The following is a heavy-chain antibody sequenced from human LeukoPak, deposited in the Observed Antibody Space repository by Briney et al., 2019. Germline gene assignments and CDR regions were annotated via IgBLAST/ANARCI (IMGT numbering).Heavy chain of an antibody. CDR2: ISSSSAYV. Sequence: GGSLRLSCAASGFTFNNAWMSWVRQAPGKGLEWVSSISSSSAYVYYADSVKGRFTISRNNAKNSLYLQMNSLRAEDTAVYYCARDYDSSGYSAYGMDVWGQGTTVTVSS. D-gene: IGHD3-22*01. CDR3: ARDYDSSGYSAYGMDV. CDR1: GFTFNNAW. J-gene: IGHJ6*02. V-gene: IGHV3-21*01.